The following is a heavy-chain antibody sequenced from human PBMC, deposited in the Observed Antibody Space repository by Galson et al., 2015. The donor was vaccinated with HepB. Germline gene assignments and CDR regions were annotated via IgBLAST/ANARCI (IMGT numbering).Heavy chain of an antibody. D-gene: IGHD2-15*01. CDR3: AKVGWWVMGGKDGMDV. CDR2: ISGSGGST. V-gene: IGHV3-23*01. Sequence: SLRLSCAASGFAFSSYAMSWVRQAPGKGLEWVSAISGSGGSTYYADSVKGRFTISRDNSKNTLYLQMNSLRAEDTAVYYCAKVGWWVMGGKDGMDVWGQGTTVTVSS. CDR1: GFAFSSYA. J-gene: IGHJ6*02.